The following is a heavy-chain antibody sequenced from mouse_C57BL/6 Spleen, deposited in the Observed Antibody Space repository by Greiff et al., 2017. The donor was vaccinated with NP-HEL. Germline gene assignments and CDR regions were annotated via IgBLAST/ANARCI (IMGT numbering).Heavy chain of an antibody. V-gene: IGHV5-4*01. CDR3: ARDLRSNYRGYYFDY. Sequence: EVKLVESGGGLVKPGGSLKLSCAASGFTFSSYAMSWVRQTPEKRLEWVATISDGGSYTYYPDNVKGRFTISRDNAKNNLYLQMSHLKSEDTAMYYCARDLRSNYRGYYFDYWGQGTTLTVSS. CDR1: GFTFSSYA. CDR2: ISDGGSYT. D-gene: IGHD2-5*01. J-gene: IGHJ2*01.